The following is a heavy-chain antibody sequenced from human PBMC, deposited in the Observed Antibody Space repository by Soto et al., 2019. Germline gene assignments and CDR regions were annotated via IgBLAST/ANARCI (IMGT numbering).Heavy chain of an antibody. J-gene: IGHJ6*02. CDR1: GGSFSGYY. CDR3: ASLIAAAGTKEYYYYGMDV. Sequence: PSETLSLTCAVYGGSFSGYYWSWIRQPPGKGLEWIGEINHSGSTNYNPSLKSRVTISVDTSKNQFSLKLSSVTAADTAVYYCASLIAAAGTKEYYYYGMDVWGQGTTVTVSS. CDR2: INHSGST. D-gene: IGHD6-13*01. V-gene: IGHV4-34*01.